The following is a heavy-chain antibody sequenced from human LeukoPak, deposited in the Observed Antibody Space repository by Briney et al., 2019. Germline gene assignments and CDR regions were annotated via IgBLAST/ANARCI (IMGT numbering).Heavy chain of an antibody. D-gene: IGHD2-15*01. V-gene: IGHV4-34*01. CDR1: GGSFSGYY. CDR2: INNSGST. Sequence: SETLSLTCAVYGGSFSGYYWSWIRQPPGKGLEWIGEINNSGSTNYNPSLKSRVTISVDTSKTQFSLKLSSVTAADTAVYYCARGRHCSGGSCPVSGSAFDYWGQGTLVTVSS. J-gene: IGHJ4*02. CDR3: ARGRHCSGGSCPVSGSAFDY.